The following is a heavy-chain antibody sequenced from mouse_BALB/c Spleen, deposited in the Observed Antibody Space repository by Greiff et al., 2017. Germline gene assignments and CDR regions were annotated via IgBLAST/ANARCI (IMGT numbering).Heavy chain of an antibody. Sequence: DVQLVESGGGLVQPGGSRKLSCAASGFTFSSFGMHWVRQAPEKGLEWVAYISSGSSTIYYADTVKGRFTISRDNPKNTLFLQMTSLRSEDTAMYYCARKSWDGYFDVWGAGTTVTVSS. CDR3: ARKSWDGYFDV. CDR2: ISSGSSTI. J-gene: IGHJ1*01. D-gene: IGHD4-1*01. CDR1: GFTFSSFG. V-gene: IGHV5-17*02.